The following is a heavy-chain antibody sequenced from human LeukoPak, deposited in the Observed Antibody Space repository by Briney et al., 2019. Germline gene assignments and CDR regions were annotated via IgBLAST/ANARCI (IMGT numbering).Heavy chain of an antibody. CDR1: GFIFSSYW. D-gene: IGHD4-17*01. J-gene: IGHJ4*02. V-gene: IGHV3-7*01. CDR2: IKQDGSDK. CDR3: ARVDTDTGTIDY. Sequence: GGSLRLSCAASGFIFSSYWMSWVRQAPGKGLEWVANIKQDGSDKYYVDSVKGRFTISRDNAKNSLYLQMNSLRAEDTAVYYCARVDTDTGTIDYWGQGTLVTVSS.